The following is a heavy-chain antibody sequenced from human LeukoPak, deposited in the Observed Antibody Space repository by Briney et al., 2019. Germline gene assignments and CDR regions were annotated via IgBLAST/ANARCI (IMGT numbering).Heavy chain of an antibody. Sequence: SVKVSCKASGGTFSSYAISWVRQAPGQGLEWVGRIIPIFGIANYAQKFQGRVTITADKSTSTAYMELSSLRSEDTAVYYCARVLRKGFWRDYYYYGMDVWGQGTTVTVSS. CDR2: IIPIFGIA. V-gene: IGHV1-69*04. CDR3: ARVLRKGFWRDYYYYGMDV. D-gene: IGHD3-3*01. J-gene: IGHJ6*02. CDR1: GGTFSSYA.